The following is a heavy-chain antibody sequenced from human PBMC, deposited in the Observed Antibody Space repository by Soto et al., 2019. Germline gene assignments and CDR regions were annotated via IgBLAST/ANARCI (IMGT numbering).Heavy chain of an antibody. Sequence: XGWLRISGVAAGCSFSSSGIQWVRQAPGKGLDWGAVIWYDGNKKYYGDSVRGRFTISRDNSKNTLYLEMNSLRAEDTAGYYCGVDTTGRLDDWGQGTLVTVSS. CDR1: GCSFSSSG. CDR3: GVDTTGRLDD. V-gene: IGHV3-33*03. J-gene: IGHJ4*02. CDR2: IWYDGNKK. D-gene: IGHD5-18*01.